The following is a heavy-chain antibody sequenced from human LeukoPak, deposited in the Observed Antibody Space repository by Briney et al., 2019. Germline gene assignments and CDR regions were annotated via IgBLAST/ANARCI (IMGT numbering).Heavy chain of an antibody. V-gene: IGHV4-34*01. CDR1: GGSFSGYF. CDR2: ISHSGDT. D-gene: IGHD3-22*01. CDR3: ARHRYGRDSSCFAL. J-gene: IGHJ4*02. Sequence: SETLSLTCAVYGGSFSGYFWSWIRQSPGKGLEWIGEISHSGDTNYNPSLKSRVTISVDTSKNQFSLNLNSVTAADTAMYYCARHRYGRDSSCFALWGQGALVTVSS.